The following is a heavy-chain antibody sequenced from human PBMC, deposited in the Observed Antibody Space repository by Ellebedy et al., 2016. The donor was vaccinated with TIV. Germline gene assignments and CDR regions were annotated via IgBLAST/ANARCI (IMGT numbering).Heavy chain of an antibody. J-gene: IGHJ4*02. Sequence: SETLSLTCAVYGGSFSGYYWSWIRQPPGKGLEWIGEINHSGSTNYNPSLKSRVTISVATSKNQFSLKLSSVTAADTAVYYCARGRFYSWYYDSSGYSDYWGQGTLVTVSS. D-gene: IGHD3-22*01. CDR2: INHSGST. CDR1: GGSFSGYY. CDR3: ARGRFYSWYYDSSGYSDY. V-gene: IGHV4-34*01.